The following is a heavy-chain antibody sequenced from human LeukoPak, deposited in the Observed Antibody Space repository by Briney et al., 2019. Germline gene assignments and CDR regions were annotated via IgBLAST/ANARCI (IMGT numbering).Heavy chain of an antibody. CDR1: GGSISSSNFY. V-gene: IGHV4-39*07. J-gene: IGHJ4*02. CDR3: ARDNRLAATGGYHY. CDR2: IDYTGTT. Sequence: SETLSLTCTVSGGSISSSNFYWGWIRQPPGKGLEWIGSIDYTGTTYYNPSLKSRLTISEDTSKNQFSLKLSSVTAADTAVYYCARDNRLAATGGYHYWGQGTLVTVSS. D-gene: IGHD6-13*01.